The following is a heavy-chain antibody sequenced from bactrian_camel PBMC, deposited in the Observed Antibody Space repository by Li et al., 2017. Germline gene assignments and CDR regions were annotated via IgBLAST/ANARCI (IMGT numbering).Heavy chain of an antibody. CDR3: AADPDGDGYCYPPDDHY. CDR2: IDSDSTTT. Sequence: HVQLVESGGGSVQAGGTLRLSCEINGLTYGTYCLAWSRQAPGKEREGVAAIDSDSTTTTYADSVKGRFTISLDNNRNTLTLQMNSLTSEDTAMYYCAADPDGDGYCYPPDDHYWGRGTQVTVS. V-gene: IGHV3S55*01. D-gene: IGHD2*01. J-gene: IGHJ4*01. CDR1: GLTYGTYC.